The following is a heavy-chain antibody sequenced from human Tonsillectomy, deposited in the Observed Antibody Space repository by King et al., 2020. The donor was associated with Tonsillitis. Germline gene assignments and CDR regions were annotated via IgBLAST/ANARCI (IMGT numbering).Heavy chain of an antibody. J-gene: IGHJ4*02. CDR2: ISYVGTNK. V-gene: IGHV3-30*18. Sequence: VQLVESEGGVVQPGRSLRLALAPSGFTFCSYGMHWGRQAPGKGLEGLAFISYVGTNKYYADSVKGRFTISGDNSKNTLYLQMNSLRAEYTAVYYCAKDKKPRVAAADNWGQGTLVTVSS. D-gene: IGHD6-13*01. CDR3: AKDKKPRVAAADN. CDR1: GFTFCSYG.